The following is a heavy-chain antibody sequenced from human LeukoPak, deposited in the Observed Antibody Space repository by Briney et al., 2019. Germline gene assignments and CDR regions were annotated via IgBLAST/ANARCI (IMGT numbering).Heavy chain of an antibody. J-gene: IGHJ4*02. Sequence: GGPLRLSCTASGFTFDDYAMHWVRQALGKGLEWVSGLSWNSGSIGYADSVKGRFTISRDNAKNSLYLQMNSLRAEDTAVYYCARADPPSSSVIDYWGQGTLVTVSS. CDR2: LSWNSGSI. CDR3: ARADPPSSSVIDY. CDR1: GFTFDDYA. D-gene: IGHD6-13*01. V-gene: IGHV3-9*01.